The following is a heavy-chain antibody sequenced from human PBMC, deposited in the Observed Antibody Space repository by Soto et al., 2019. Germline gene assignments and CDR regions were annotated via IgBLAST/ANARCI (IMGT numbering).Heavy chain of an antibody. Sequence: PSETLSLTCAVSGGSISSSNWWSWVRQPPGKGLEWIGEIYHSGSTNYNPSLKSRVTISVDKSKNQFSLKLSSVTAADTAVYYCAREDTTMVRGVIIKKVDYWGQGTLVTVSS. CDR1: GGSISSSNW. J-gene: IGHJ4*02. V-gene: IGHV4-4*02. D-gene: IGHD3-10*01. CDR3: AREDTTMVRGVIIKKVDY. CDR2: IYHSGST.